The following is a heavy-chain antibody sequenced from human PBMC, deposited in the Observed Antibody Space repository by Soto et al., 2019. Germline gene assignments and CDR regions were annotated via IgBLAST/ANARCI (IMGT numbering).Heavy chain of an antibody. Sequence: GGSLRLSCAASGFTVSSNYMSWVRQAPGKGLEWVSVIYSGGSTYYADSVKGRFTISRDSSKNTLYLQMNSLRAEDTAVYYCARDPSGWPTSIDYWGQGTLVTVSS. CDR3: ARDPSGWPTSIDY. J-gene: IGHJ4*02. V-gene: IGHV3-66*01. CDR1: GFTVSSNY. D-gene: IGHD6-19*01. CDR2: IYSGGST.